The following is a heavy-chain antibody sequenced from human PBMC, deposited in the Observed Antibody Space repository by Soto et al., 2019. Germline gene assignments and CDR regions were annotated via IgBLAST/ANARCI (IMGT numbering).Heavy chain of an antibody. Sequence: SETLSLTCTVSGASISSYDWSWIRQSPGKGLGWIGFVYHSGNSNYNPSLKSRVTISVDKSKNQLSLMLTSVTAADTAVYFCVRGVLSWGQSTLVTVSS. CDR3: VRGVLS. CDR2: VYHSGNS. CDR1: GASISSYD. D-gene: IGHD3-10*01. V-gene: IGHV4-59*12. J-gene: IGHJ1*01.